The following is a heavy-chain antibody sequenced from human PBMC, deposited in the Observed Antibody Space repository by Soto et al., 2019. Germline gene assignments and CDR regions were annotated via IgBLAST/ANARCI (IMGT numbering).Heavy chain of an antibody. CDR3: ARHHGPTTSENWFDP. CDR2: TSTYSGDT. J-gene: IGHJ5*02. CDR1: GYPFFTYD. V-gene: IGHV1-18*01. D-gene: IGHD5-12*01. Sequence: ASVKVSCKASGYPFFTYDISWLRQAPGQGLEWMGWTSTYSGDTKYAQKFQGRVTMTTDTSTTTAYLELRSLRSDQTAVYYCARHHGPTTSENWFDPWGQGTLVTVSS.